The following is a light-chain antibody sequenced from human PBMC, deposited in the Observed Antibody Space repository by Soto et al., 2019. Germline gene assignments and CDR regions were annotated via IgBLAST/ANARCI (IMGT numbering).Light chain of an antibody. Sequence: QAVVTQPPSVSAAPGQRVTISCSGTSSNVGDNFVSWYQQPPEAAPKLLIYDNHKRPSGIPDRFSGSKSGTSATLGITGLQTGDEADYYCATWDGSLSVVVFGGGTKLTVL. J-gene: IGLJ3*02. CDR2: DNH. CDR1: SSNVGDNF. CDR3: ATWDGSLSVVV. V-gene: IGLV1-51*01.